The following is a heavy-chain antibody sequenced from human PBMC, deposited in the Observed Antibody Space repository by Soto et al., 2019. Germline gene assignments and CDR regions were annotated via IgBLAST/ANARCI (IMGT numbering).Heavy chain of an antibody. V-gene: IGHV4-4*07. CDR2: IYTSGST. J-gene: IGHJ6*02. CDR3: AGDQGYYYYGVDV. Sequence: QVQLHESGPGLVKPSETLSLTCTVSGGSISSYYSSWIRQPAGKGLEWIGRIYTSGSTKYNPSLKSRVTMSVDTSKNQCSLKLTSVTAADTAVYFCAGDQGYYYYGVDVWGQGTTVTVSS. CDR1: GGSISSYY.